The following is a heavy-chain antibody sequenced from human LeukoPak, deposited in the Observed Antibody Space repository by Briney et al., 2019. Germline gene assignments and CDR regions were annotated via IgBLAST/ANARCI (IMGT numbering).Heavy chain of an antibody. J-gene: IGHJ5*02. CDR2: INPSGGST. D-gene: IGHD3-9*01. CDR1: GYTFTSYY. Sequence: GASVKVSCKASGYTFTSYYMHWVRQAPGQGLEWMGIINPSGGSTSYAQKFQGRVTMTRDMSTSTVYMELSSLRSEDTAVYYCASSALYYDILTGPAFDPWGQGTLVTVSS. CDR3: ASSALYYDILTGPAFDP. V-gene: IGHV1-46*01.